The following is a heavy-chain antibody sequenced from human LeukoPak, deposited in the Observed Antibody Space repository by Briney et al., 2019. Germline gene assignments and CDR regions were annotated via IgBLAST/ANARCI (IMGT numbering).Heavy chain of an antibody. V-gene: IGHV4-34*01. CDR1: GGSFSGYY. Sequence: SETLSLTCAVYGGSFSGYYWSWIRQPPGKGLEWIGEINHSGSTNYNPSLKSRVTISVDTSKNQFSLKLSSVTAADTAVYYCARTAPLSSGWYRWFDPWGQGTPVTVSS. D-gene: IGHD6-19*01. CDR2: INHSGST. J-gene: IGHJ5*02. CDR3: ARTAPLSSGWYRWFDP.